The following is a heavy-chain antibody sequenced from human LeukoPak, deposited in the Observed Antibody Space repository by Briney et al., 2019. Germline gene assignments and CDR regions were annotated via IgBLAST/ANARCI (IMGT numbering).Heavy chain of an antibody. CDR2: IYPDDSDT. V-gene: IGHV5-51*01. D-gene: IGHD3-10*01. Sequence: GASLQISCKGSRSSFTSFWIGWVRQMPGKGLEWMGIIYPDDSDTRYSPSFQGQVTISVDKSISTAYLQWSSLRASDTAMYYCARGGYYGSGRGWFDPWGQGTLVTVSS. CDR1: RSSFTSFW. J-gene: IGHJ5*02. CDR3: ARGGYYGSGRGWFDP.